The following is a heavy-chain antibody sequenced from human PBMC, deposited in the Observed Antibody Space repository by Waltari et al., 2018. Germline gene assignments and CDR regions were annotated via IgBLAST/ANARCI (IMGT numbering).Heavy chain of an antibody. Sequence: QVQLQESGPGLVKPSETLSLTCTVSGGSISSYYWSWIRQPAGKGLEWIGRIYTSGSTNYNPSLKIRVTMSVDTSKNQFSLKLSSVTAADTAVYYCARDVSITMVRGVIDYMDVWGKGTTVTISS. CDR3: ARDVSITMVRGVIDYMDV. D-gene: IGHD3-10*01. CDR1: GGSISSYY. J-gene: IGHJ6*03. CDR2: IYTSGST. V-gene: IGHV4-4*07.